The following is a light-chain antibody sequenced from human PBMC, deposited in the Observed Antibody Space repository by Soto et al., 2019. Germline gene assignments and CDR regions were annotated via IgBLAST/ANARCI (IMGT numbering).Light chain of an antibody. CDR2: DTS. V-gene: IGKV3-15*01. CDR1: QGVGDT. CDR3: QPYDNSPRT. J-gene: IGKJ4*01. Sequence: EVVMRQSPATLSVSPGESATLSCRASQGVGDTLAWYQHKPGQTPRLLIYDTSTRATGVPTRFSGSRSGAEFTLTINSLQSEDFAVYYCQPYDNSPRTFGRGTKVEIK.